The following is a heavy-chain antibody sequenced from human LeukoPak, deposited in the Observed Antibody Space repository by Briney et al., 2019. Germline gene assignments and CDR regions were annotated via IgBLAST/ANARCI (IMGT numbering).Heavy chain of an antibody. D-gene: IGHD3-3*01. CDR1: GYPISSGYY. J-gene: IGHJ4*02. Sequence: PSETLSLTCAVSGYPISSGYYWGWIRQPPGKGLEWIGSIYHSGSTYYNPSLKSRVTISVDTSKNQFSLKLSSVTAADTAVYYCARSGDYDFWSGPKYFDYWGQGTLVTVSS. CDR3: ARSGDYDFWSGPKYFDY. V-gene: IGHV4-38-2*01. CDR2: IYHSGST.